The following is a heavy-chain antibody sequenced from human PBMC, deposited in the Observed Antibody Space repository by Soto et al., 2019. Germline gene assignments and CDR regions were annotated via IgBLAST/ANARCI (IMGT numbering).Heavy chain of an antibody. CDR2: INPNSGGT. Sequence: ASVKVSCKASGDTFTGYYMHWVRQAPGQGLEWMGWINPNSGGTNYAQKFQGWVTMTRDTSISTAYMELSRLRSDDTAVYYCARTVTTGYGMDVWGQGTTVTVSS. J-gene: IGHJ6*02. CDR3: ARTVTTGYGMDV. V-gene: IGHV1-2*04. CDR1: GDTFTGYY. D-gene: IGHD4-17*01.